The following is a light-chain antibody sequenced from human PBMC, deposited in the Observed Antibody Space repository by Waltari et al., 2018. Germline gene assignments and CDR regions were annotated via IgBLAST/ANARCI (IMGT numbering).Light chain of an antibody. J-gene: IGLJ3*02. CDR2: SDT. Sequence: QSVLTQPPSVSGAPGQRVTISCTGSSSNLGAGYDVHWYQHFPGAGPKLILYSDTHRPSGVPDRFSGSKSGTSASLAVTGLQADDEADYYCQSYDRSLSGSVFGGGTKLTVL. V-gene: IGLV1-40*01. CDR3: QSYDRSLSGSV. CDR1: SSNLGAGYD.